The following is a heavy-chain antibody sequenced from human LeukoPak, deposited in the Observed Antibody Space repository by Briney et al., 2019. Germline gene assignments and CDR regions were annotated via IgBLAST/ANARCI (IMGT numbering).Heavy chain of an antibody. CDR2: IYHSGST. Sequence: PGGSLRLSCAASGFTVSSNYMSWVRQAPGKGLEWIGYIYHSGSTYYNPSLKSRVTISVDKSKNQFSLKLSSVTAADTAVYYCARVQDDYGGNGPPSYFDYWGQGTLVTVSS. V-gene: IGHV4-4*02. D-gene: IGHD4-23*01. J-gene: IGHJ4*02. CDR3: ARVQDDYGGNGPPSYFDY. CDR1: GFTVSSNY.